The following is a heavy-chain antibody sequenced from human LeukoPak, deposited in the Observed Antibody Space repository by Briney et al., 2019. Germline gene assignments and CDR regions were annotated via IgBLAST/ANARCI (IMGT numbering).Heavy chain of an antibody. CDR1: GFTFSSYA. J-gene: IGHJ4*02. CDR2: MSSSGNNK. CDR3: AKKPALGNFDY. Sequence: GGSLRLSCAASGFTFSSYAMNWVRQAPGKGLEWVSSMSSSGNNKYYADAVKGRFTISRDNAKNSLYLQMNSLRAEDTAMYYCAKKPALGNFDYWGQGTLVTVSS. D-gene: IGHD1-14*01. V-gene: IGHV3-21*01.